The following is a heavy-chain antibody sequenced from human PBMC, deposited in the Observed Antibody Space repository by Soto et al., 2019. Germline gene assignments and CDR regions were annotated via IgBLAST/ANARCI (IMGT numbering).Heavy chain of an antibody. CDR2: IYYSGST. CDR1: GGSISSYY. V-gene: IGHV4-59*01. D-gene: IGHD3-3*02. CDR3: ARAGNMAILDY. Sequence: VQLQESGPGLVKPSETLSLTCTVSGGSISSYYWSWIRQPPGKGLEWIGYIYYSGSTNYNPSLKSRVTISVDTSKNQFSLKLSSVTAADTAVYYCARAGNMAILDYWGQGTLVTVSS. J-gene: IGHJ4*02.